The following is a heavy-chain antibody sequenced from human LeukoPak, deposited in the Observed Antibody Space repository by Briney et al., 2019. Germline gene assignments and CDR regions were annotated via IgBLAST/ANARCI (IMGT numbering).Heavy chain of an antibody. CDR3: AREVRPDYYYYGMDV. Sequence: ASVKVSCKASGYTFTGYYMHWVRQAPGQGLEWMGWINPNSGGTNYAQKLQGRVTMTRDTSISTAYMELSRLRSDDTAVYYCAREVRPDYYYYGMDVWGQGTTVTVSS. CDR2: INPNSGGT. D-gene: IGHD3-10*01. J-gene: IGHJ6*02. CDR1: GYTFTGYY. V-gene: IGHV1-2*02.